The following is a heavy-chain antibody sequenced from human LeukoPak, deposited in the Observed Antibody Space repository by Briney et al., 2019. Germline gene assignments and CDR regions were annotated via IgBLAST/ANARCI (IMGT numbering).Heavy chain of an antibody. Sequence: GASVRVSCKASGYTLDRFGISWVRQAPGLGLEWVGWINPYNGKTIFGEKFQGRVTLTTDTSTSTVYIEMTSLRSDDTAVYFCARDTPQHLKRFDYWGQGTLVTVSS. CDR3: ARDTPQHLKRFDY. V-gene: IGHV1-18*01. CDR1: GYTLDRFG. D-gene: IGHD6-13*01. J-gene: IGHJ4*02. CDR2: INPYNGKT.